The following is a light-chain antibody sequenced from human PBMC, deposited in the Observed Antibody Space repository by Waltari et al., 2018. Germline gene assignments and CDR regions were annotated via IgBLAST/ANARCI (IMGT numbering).Light chain of an antibody. CDR3: SSYTTRSTRV. CDR2: DVT. J-gene: IGLJ1*01. Sequence: QSALTQPASVSGSPGQSITISCTATSSDGGDYKYVSWYQQHPGKVPKLLIYDVTNLPSGISYRFSGSKSGYTASLTISGLQAEDEADYYCSSYTTRSTRVFGTGTKVTVL. CDR1: SSDGGDYKY. V-gene: IGLV2-14*03.